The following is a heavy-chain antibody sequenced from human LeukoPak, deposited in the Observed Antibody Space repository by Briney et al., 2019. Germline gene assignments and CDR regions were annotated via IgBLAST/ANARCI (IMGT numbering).Heavy chain of an antibody. Sequence: GGSLRLSCAASGFTFSTYPMHWVRQAPGKGLEWVAVISSDRSNKYYADSVKGRLTISRDNSKNTVYLQMNSLRAEDTAVYYCARGLGYCSSTSCQIDYWSQGTLVTVSS. J-gene: IGHJ4*02. CDR2: ISSDRSNK. CDR1: GFTFSTYP. V-gene: IGHV3-30*04. D-gene: IGHD2-2*01. CDR3: ARGLGYCSSTSCQIDY.